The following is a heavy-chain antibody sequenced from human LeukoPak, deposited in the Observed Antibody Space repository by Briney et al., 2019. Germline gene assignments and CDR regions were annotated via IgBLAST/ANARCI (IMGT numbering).Heavy chain of an antibody. J-gene: IGHJ4*02. CDR1: GDSISSYY. Sequence: SETLSLTCTVSGDSISSYYWSWIRQSPGKGLEWIGFIYYSGSTTYNPSLKSRVTISVDTSKNQFSLKLSSVTAADTAVYYCARDKKGTSCYDYWGQGTLVTVSS. V-gene: IGHV4-59*01. D-gene: IGHD2-2*01. CDR2: IYYSGST. CDR3: ARDKKGTSCYDY.